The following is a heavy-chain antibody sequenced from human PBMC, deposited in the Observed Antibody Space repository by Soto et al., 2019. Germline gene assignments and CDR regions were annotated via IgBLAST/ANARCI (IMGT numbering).Heavy chain of an antibody. J-gene: IGHJ6*03. CDR1: GLSLSNARMG. CDR2: IFSNDEK. Sequence: SGPTLVNPTETLTLTCTVSGLSLSNARMGVSWIRQPPGKALEWLAHIFSNDEKSYSTSLKSRLTISKDTSKSQVVLTMTNMDPVDTATYYCARTPGPLSFYYMDVWGKGTTVTVSS. CDR3: ARTPGPLSFYYMDV. V-gene: IGHV2-26*01.